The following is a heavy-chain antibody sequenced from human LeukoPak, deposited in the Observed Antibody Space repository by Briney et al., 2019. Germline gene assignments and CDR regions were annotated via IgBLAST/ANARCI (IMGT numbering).Heavy chain of an antibody. CDR3: VKERRRVDTSMVRSYYFED. D-gene: IGHD5-18*01. Sequence: GGTLRLSCVASGCSFRSHAMSWVRQTPGQGLEWVASITGNGQTTNYADSGKGRFTISRDNSKDTVSLQMNSPRAEDTGIYYFVKERRRVDTSMVRSYYFEDWGQGTLVTVSS. J-gene: IGHJ4*02. CDR2: ITGNGQTT. CDR1: GCSFRSHA. V-gene: IGHV3-23*01.